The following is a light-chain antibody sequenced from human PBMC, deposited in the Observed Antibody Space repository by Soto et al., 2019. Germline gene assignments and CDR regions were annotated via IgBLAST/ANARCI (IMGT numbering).Light chain of an antibody. CDR3: QQRSNWPLT. CDR2: DAS. V-gene: IGKV3-11*01. J-gene: IGKJ4*01. CDR1: QSVSSY. Sequence: EIVLTQSPATLSLSPGERATLSCRASQSVSSYLAWCQQKPGQAPRLLIYDASNRASGIPARFSGSGSGTDFTLTISSLEPEDFAVYCCQQRSNWPLTFGGGTKVEIK.